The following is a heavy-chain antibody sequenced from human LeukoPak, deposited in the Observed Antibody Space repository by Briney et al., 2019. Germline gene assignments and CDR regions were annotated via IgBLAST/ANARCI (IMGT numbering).Heavy chain of an antibody. CDR3: ARNPFYDSSGYHDY. Sequence: GGSLRLSCAVSGFTFTNYAMHWVRQAPGKGLEWVAVISYDGSNKYYADSVKGRFTISRDNSKSTLYLQMNSLRPEDTAVYYCARNPFYDSSGYHDYWGQGTLVTVSS. CDR2: ISYDGSNK. D-gene: IGHD3-22*01. J-gene: IGHJ4*02. CDR1: GFTFTNYA. V-gene: IGHV3-30*04.